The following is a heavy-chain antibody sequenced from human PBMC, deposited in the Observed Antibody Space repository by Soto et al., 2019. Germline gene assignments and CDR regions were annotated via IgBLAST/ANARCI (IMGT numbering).Heavy chain of an antibody. V-gene: IGHV3-23*01. Sequence: EVQLLESGGDMVQPGGSLRLSCAASGFTFSNYAMTWVRQAPGKGLEWVSGISGSGGSTYYADSVKGRFTISRHNSQNTLYLQMNSLRAEDTAVYYCAKDALAVPIYYFDFWGQGTLVTVSS. CDR3: AKDALAVPIYYFDF. CDR2: ISGSGGST. J-gene: IGHJ4*02. CDR1: GFTFSNYA. D-gene: IGHD6-19*01.